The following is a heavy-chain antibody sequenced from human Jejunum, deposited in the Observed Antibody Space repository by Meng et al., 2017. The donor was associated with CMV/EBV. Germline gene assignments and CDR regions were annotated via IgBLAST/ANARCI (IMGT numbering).Heavy chain of an antibody. Sequence: SGFNFSKYEMTWVRQAPRKGLEWLSYISSRGERTYYAESAKGRFTTSRDNGRNLLYLDMNSLRAEDTAIYYYASNLGQWLDWFDPWGQGTLVTVSS. CDR3: ASNLGQWLDWFDP. V-gene: IGHV3-48*03. CDR1: GFNFSKYE. J-gene: IGHJ5*02. CDR2: ISSRGERT. D-gene: IGHD6-19*01.